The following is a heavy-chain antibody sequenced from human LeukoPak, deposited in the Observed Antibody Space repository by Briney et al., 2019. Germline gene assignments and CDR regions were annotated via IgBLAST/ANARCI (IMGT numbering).Heavy chain of an antibody. CDR1: GGSISSGGYS. Sequence: SGTLSLTCAVSGGSISSGGYSWSWIRQPPRKGLEGIGYIYHSGSTYYNPSLKSRVTISVDRSKNQFSLKLSSVTAADTAVYYCASGTECGGDCYSLWGQGTLVTVSS. CDR2: IYHSGST. J-gene: IGHJ4*02. CDR3: ASGTECGGDCYSL. V-gene: IGHV4-30-2*01. D-gene: IGHD2-21*02.